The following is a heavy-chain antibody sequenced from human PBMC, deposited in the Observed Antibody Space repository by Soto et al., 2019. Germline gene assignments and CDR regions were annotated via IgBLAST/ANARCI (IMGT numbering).Heavy chain of an antibody. D-gene: IGHD3-10*01. V-gene: IGHV3-23*01. CDR2: ISGRGNSK. CDR1: GFTFENHV. CDR3: AKVLRREYSESLTDAFDF. J-gene: IGHJ3*01. Sequence: GGSLRLSCEASGFTFENHVLTWGRQSPGKGLEGGAAISGRGNSKYYAESVKGRFSTSRDNSRQTLHLQMTRLTVDDTAIYFCAKVLRREYSESLTDAFDFWGKGAMVT.